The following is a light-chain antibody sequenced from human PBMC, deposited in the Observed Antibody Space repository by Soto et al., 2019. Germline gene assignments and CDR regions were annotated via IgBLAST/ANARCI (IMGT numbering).Light chain of an antibody. CDR2: SNN. Sequence: QSALSQPPSASGTPGQRVTISCSGSMYNIGSNAVNWYQQLPGTAPKLLIYSNNERPSGVPDRFSGSKSGTSAPLAISGLQSEDEADYYCAAWDDRLSGYVFGTGTKLTVL. CDR3: AAWDDRLSGYV. J-gene: IGLJ1*01. V-gene: IGLV1-44*01. CDR1: MYNIGSNA.